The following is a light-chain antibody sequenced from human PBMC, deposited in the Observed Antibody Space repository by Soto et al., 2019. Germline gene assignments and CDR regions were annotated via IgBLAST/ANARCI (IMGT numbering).Light chain of an antibody. J-gene: IGKJ5*01. V-gene: IGKV3-11*01. CDR1: QSVISY. CDR3: QQRLTWPIT. CDR2: DTS. Sequence: EIVLTQSPATLSLSPGQRATLSCRASQSVISYLAWYQQKPGQTPRLLIYDTSNRATGIPARFSGSGSGTAFTLTIGSLEPEDFAVYYCQQRLTWPITFGQGTRLDIK.